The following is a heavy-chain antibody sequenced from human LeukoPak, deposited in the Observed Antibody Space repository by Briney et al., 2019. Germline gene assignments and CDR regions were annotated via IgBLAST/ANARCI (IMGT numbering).Heavy chain of an antibody. Sequence: SVKVSCKASGGTFSSYAISWVRQAPGQGLEWMGRIIPIFGIANYAQKFQGRVTITADKSTSTAYMELSSLRSEDTAVYYCARGPGFGSGSYYGYYGMDVWGQGTTGTVSS. CDR3: ARGPGFGSGSYYGYYGMDV. CDR1: GGTFSSYA. J-gene: IGHJ6*02. CDR2: IIPIFGIA. V-gene: IGHV1-69*04. D-gene: IGHD3-10*01.